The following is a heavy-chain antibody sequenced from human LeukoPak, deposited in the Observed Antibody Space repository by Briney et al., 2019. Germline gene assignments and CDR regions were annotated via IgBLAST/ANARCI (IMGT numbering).Heavy chain of an antibody. D-gene: IGHD4/OR15-4a*01. Sequence: GGSLRLSCAASGFTFDDYAMHWVRQAPGKGLEWVSLISWDGGSTYYADSVKGRFTISRDNSKNSLYLQMNSLRTQDTAFYYCAMDIRASVANAGYFHHWAQGTLVTVSS. CDR3: AMDIRASVANAGYFHH. CDR1: GFTFDDYA. J-gene: IGHJ1*01. CDR2: ISWDGGST. V-gene: IGHV3-43D*03.